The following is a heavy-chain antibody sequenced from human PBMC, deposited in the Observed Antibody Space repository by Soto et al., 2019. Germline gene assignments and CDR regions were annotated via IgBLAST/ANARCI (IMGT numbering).Heavy chain of an antibody. D-gene: IGHD6-13*01. CDR2: IYPGDSDI. CDR3: ARQEYYSSWYSGWFDP. J-gene: IGHJ5*02. Sequence: GESLKISCKGSGYSFTTYWIAWVRQMPGKGLEWMAIIYPGDSDIRYSPSFQGQVTISADKSISTVYLQWSSLKASDTAMYYCARQEYYSSWYSGWFDPWGQGTLVTVSS. V-gene: IGHV5-51*01. CDR1: GYSFTTYW.